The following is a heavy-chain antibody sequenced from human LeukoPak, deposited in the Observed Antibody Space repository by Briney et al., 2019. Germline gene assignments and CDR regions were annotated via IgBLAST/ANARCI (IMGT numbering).Heavy chain of an antibody. CDR1: GGSISSYY. Sequence: SSETLSLTCTVSGGSISSYYWSWIRQPPGKGLEWIGYIYYSGSTNYNPSLKSRVTISVDTSKNQFSLKLSSVTAADTAVYYCARVAARGAAVYYFDYWGQGTLVTVSS. CDR2: IYYSGST. V-gene: IGHV4-59*01. CDR3: ARVAARGAAVYYFDY. D-gene: IGHD6-13*01. J-gene: IGHJ4*02.